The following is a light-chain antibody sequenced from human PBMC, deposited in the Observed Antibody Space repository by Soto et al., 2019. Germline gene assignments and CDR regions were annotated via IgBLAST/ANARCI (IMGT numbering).Light chain of an antibody. J-gene: IGLJ2*01. CDR3: SSYAGSSNLGV. V-gene: IGLV2-8*01. CDR1: SSDVGGYNY. CDR2: EVS. Sequence: QSALTQPPSASGSPGQSVTISCTGTSSDVGGYNYVSGYQKHPGRPPKLMIYEVSKRPSGVPDRFSGSKSGNTASLTVSGLQPEDEADYYCSSYAGSSNLGVFGGGTKLTVL.